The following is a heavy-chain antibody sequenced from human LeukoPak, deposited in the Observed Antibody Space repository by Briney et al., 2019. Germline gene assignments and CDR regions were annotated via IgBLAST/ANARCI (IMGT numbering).Heavy chain of an antibody. J-gene: IGHJ4*02. Sequence: PGGSLRLSCATSGFTLSYYGMHWVRQAPGKGPEWVATIDPDGSERYYVDSVKGRFAISRDNSKNSLSLQMNNLRADDSAVYYCATKQWLAPPPDSWGQGTPVTVSS. V-gene: IGHV3-7*01. CDR2: IDPDGSER. CDR1: GFTLSYYG. D-gene: IGHD6-19*01. CDR3: ATKQWLAPPPDS.